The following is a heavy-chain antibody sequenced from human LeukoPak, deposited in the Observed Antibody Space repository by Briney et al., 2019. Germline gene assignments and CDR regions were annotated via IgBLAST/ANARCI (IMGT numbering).Heavy chain of an antibody. D-gene: IGHD3-10*01. CDR1: GFTFSSYS. V-gene: IGHV3-48*01. CDR3: ARDVTRGVSY. J-gene: IGHJ4*02. CDR2: ISSSSSTI. Sequence: GGSLRLSCAASGFTFSSYSMNWVRQAPGKGLEWVSYISSSSSTIYYADSVKGRFTISRDNAKNSLYLQMNGLRAEDTAVYYCARDVTRGVSYWGQGTLVTVSS.